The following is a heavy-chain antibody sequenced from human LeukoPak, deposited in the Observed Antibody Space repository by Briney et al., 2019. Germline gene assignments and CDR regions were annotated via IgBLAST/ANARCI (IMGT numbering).Heavy chain of an antibody. V-gene: IGHV4-59*01. D-gene: IGHD1-26*01. Sequence: KPSETLSLTCTVSGGSISSYYWSWIRQPPGKGLEWIGYIYYSGSTNYNPSLKSRVTISVDTSKNQFSLELSSVTAADTAVYYCARNRRGYSGSYYANYYFDYWGQGTLVTVSS. CDR2: IYYSGST. J-gene: IGHJ4*02. CDR1: GGSISSYY. CDR3: ARNRRGYSGSYYANYYFDY.